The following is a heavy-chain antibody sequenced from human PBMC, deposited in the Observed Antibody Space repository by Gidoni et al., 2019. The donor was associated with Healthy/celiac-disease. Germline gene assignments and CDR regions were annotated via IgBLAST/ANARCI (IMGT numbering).Heavy chain of an antibody. J-gene: IGHJ5*02. V-gene: IGHV4-4*02. CDR3: ARVGGGAALSSWFDP. Sequence: QVQLQESGPGLVKPSGTLSLTCAVSGGSISSSNWWRWVRQPPGKGREWIGGIYHSGSTNYNPALKSRVTISVDKSKNQFSLKLSSVTAADTAVYYCARVGGGAALSSWFDPWGQGTLVTVSS. CDR1: GGSISSSNW. D-gene: IGHD6-6*01. CDR2: IYHSGST.